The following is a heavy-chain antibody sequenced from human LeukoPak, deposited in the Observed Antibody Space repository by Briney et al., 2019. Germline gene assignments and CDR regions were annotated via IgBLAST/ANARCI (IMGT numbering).Heavy chain of an antibody. D-gene: IGHD1-26*01. Sequence: SETLSLTCSVSGDSISTSSYFWGWIRQPPGKGLEWIGSILYSGTTYYKPSLKSRVTISVDTSKNQFSLELTSVTAADTAVHYCARLASGRFFDYWGQGTLVTVSS. CDR2: ILYSGTT. CDR1: GDSISTSSYF. V-gene: IGHV4-39*01. J-gene: IGHJ4*02. CDR3: ARLASGRFFDY.